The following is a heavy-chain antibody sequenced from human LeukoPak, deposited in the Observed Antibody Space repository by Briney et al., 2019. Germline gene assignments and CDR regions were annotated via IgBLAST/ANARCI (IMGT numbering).Heavy chain of an antibody. J-gene: IGHJ1*01. CDR1: GFTFSSYA. Sequence: GGSLRLSCAASGFTFSSYAMSWVRQAPGKGLEWVSAISGSGGSTYYADSVKGRFTISRDNSKNTLYLQMNSLRAEDTAVYYCAKALSRSSDSGYGNWGQGTLVTVSS. D-gene: IGHD5-12*01. V-gene: IGHV3-23*01. CDR2: ISGSGGST. CDR3: AKALSRSSDSGYGN.